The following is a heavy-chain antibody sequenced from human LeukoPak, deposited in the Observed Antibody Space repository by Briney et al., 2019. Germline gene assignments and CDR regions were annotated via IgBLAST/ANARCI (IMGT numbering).Heavy chain of an antibody. D-gene: IGHD3-10*01. CDR3: ARGHYGSGIHQGAFDI. CDR2: INTDSTSI. CDR1: GFSFNSYA. V-gene: IGHV3-23*03. Sequence: GGSLRLSCSASGFSFNSYAMYWVRQAPGKGLEWVSLINTDSTSINYGDSVKGRFTISRDNSKNTVYLQMNSLRAEDTAVYYCARGHYGSGIHQGAFDIWGQGTTVTVSS. J-gene: IGHJ3*02.